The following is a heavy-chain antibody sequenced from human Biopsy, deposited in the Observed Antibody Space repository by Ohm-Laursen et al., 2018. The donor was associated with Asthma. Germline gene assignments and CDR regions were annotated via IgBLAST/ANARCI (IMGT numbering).Heavy chain of an antibody. D-gene: IGHD2-2*01. CDR2: IIPIFGPT. Sequence: SSVKVSCKASGGTFSSNSINWVRQAPGQGLEWMGRIIPIFGPTNYAQKFQGRVTISADDSTSTAYMELSSLSSEDTALYYCARGPEYVRSSGALNYWGQGTLVTVSS. J-gene: IGHJ4*02. CDR1: GGTFSSNS. V-gene: IGHV1-69*15. CDR3: ARGPEYVRSSGALNY.